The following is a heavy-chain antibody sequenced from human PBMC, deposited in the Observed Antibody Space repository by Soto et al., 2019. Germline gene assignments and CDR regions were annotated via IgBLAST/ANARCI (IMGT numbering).Heavy chain of an antibody. Sequence: PGGSLRLSCAASGFTFTNYAMNLVRQAPGKGLEWVSVISGSGESTYYADSVKGRFTISRDNSKNTPYLQMNSLRAEDTAVYFCAKDFGDIVVVVLAPYGMDVWGLGTTVTVSS. CDR2: ISGSGEST. CDR3: AKDFGDIVVVVLAPYGMDV. D-gene: IGHD2-15*01. CDR1: GFTFTNYA. J-gene: IGHJ6*02. V-gene: IGHV3-23*01.